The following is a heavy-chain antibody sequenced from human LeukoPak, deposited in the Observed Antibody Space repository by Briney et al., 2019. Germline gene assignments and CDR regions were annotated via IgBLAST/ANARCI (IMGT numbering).Heavy chain of an antibody. J-gene: IGHJ4*02. D-gene: IGHD2-2*01. CDR1: GYTFTGYY. CDR2: INPNSGGT. CDR3: ARAGIVVVPAVYYFDY. Sequence: ASVKVSCKASGYTFTGYYMHWVRQAPGQGLEWMGWINPNSGGTNYAQKFQGRVTMTRDTSISTAYMGLSRLRSDDTAVYYCARAGIVVVPAVYYFDYWGQGTLVTVSS. V-gene: IGHV1-2*02.